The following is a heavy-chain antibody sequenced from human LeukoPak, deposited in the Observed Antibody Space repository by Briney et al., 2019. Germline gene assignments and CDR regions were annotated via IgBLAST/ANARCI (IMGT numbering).Heavy chain of an antibody. CDR1: GFTFDDYA. V-gene: IGHV3-9*01. CDR3: AIGSYSFDY. Sequence: GRSLRLSCAASGFTFDDYAMRWVGHAPGKGGEWVSGISWNSGSIGYADSVKGRFTISRDNAKNSLYLQMNSLRAEDTAVYYCAIGSYSFDYWGQGTLVTVSS. D-gene: IGHD1-26*01. CDR2: ISWNSGSI. J-gene: IGHJ4*02.